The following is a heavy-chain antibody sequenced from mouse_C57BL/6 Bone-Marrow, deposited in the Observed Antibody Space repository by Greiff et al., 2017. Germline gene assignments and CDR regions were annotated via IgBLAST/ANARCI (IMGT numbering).Heavy chain of an antibody. D-gene: IGHD4-1*01. CDR2: INPNNGGT. V-gene: IGHV1-22*01. CDR1: GYTFTDYN. J-gene: IGHJ4*01. CDR3: AYWGAMDD. Sequence: VQLQQSGPELVKPGASVKMSCKASGYTFTDYNLHWVKQSHGQSLEWIGYINPNNGGTSYNQKFKGKATLTVNTSSSTAYMELRSLTAEDSAVYYCAYWGAMDDWGQGTSVTVSS.